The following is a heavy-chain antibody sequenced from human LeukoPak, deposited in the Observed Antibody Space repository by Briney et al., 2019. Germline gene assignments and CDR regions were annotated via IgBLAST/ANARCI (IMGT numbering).Heavy chain of an antibody. V-gene: IGHV3-30*18. J-gene: IGHJ4*02. CDR3: AKDQGETYYDFWSGPVDY. Sequence: GGSLRLSCAASGFTFSSYGMHWVRQAPGKGLEWVAVISYDGSNKYYADSVKGRFTISRDNSKNTLYLQMNSLRAEDTAVYYCAKDQGETYYDFWSGPVDYWGQGTLVTVSS. D-gene: IGHD3-3*01. CDR1: GFTFSSYG. CDR2: ISYDGSNK.